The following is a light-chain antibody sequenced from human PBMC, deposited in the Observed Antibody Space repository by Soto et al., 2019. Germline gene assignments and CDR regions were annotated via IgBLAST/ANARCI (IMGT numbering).Light chain of an antibody. V-gene: IGLV2-23*01. J-gene: IGLJ1*01. CDR1: STALGSYRL. Sequence: QSALTQPASVSGSPGQSITISCTGSSTALGSYRLVSWYQHLPGKVPNLIIYEGTKRPSGVSNRFSGSEPGNTASLTISGLQAEDEADYYCCSSAPNRTIVFGSGTKLTVL. CDR2: EGT. CDR3: CSSAPNRTIV.